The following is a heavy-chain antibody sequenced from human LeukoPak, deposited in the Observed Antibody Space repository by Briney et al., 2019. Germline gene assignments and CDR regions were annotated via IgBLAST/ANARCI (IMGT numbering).Heavy chain of an antibody. Sequence: SETLSLTCTVSGSSISSCYSSWIRQPPGKGLEWLGCIYYSGSTKYNPSLKSRVTISLDTSKNQFSLKLSSVTAADTAVYYCASDSGSYLDTFDIWGQGTMVTVSS. V-gene: IGHV4-59*08. CDR1: GSSISSCY. CDR3: ASDSGSYLDTFDI. CDR2: IYYSGST. J-gene: IGHJ3*02. D-gene: IGHD1-26*01.